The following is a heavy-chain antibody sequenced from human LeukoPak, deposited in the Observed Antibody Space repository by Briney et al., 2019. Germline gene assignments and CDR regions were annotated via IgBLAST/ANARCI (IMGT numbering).Heavy chain of an antibody. CDR3: ARLATLYYYYGMDV. V-gene: IGHV4-31*03. Sequence: SQTLSLTCTVSGGSISSGGYYWSWIRQHPGKGLEWIGYIYYSGSTYYNPPLKSRVTISVDTSKNQFSLKLSSVTAADTAVYYCARLATLYYYYGMDVWGQGTTVTVSS. CDR2: IYYSGST. CDR1: GGSISSGGYY. J-gene: IGHJ6*02.